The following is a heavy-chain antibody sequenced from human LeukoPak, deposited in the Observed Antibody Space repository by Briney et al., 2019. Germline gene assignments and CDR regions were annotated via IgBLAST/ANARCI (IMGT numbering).Heavy chain of an antibody. V-gene: IGHV3-66*02. J-gene: IGHJ4*02. CDR2: IYSGGRT. Sequence: GGSLRLSCAASGFTVSSNYMSWVRQAPGKGLEWVSIIYSGGRTYYADSVKGRFTISRDNSKNTLYLQMNSLRAEDTAVYYCATIVVRTGFKYLDYWGQGTLVTVSS. CDR3: ATIVVRTGFKYLDY. D-gene: IGHD3-22*01. CDR1: GFTVSSNY.